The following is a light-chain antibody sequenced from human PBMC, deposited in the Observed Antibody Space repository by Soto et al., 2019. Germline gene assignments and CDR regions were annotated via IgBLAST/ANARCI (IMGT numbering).Light chain of an antibody. J-gene: IGKJ5*01. CDR1: QGIRDA. CDR2: SAS. V-gene: IGKV1-17*01. CDR3: LQHSDYPFT. Sequence: DIQMTQSPSSLSASVGDRVTITCRSSQGIRDALGWYQQKPGEVPKRLIYSASSLQNGVPSRFSGSGSETVFTLTISSLQTEDFATYFCLQHSDYPFTFGQGTRLEIK.